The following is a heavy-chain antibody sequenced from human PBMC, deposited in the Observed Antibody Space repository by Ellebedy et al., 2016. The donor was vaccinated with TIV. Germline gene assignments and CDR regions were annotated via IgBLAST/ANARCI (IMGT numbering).Heavy chain of an antibody. Sequence: GGSLRLSCAASGFTVSSNYMSWVRQAPGKGLEWVSVIYSGGSTYYADSVKGRFTISRDNSKNTLYLQMNSLGAEDTAVYYCARDIDGDYSLDYWGQGTLVTVSS. CDR3: ARDIDGDYSLDY. V-gene: IGHV3-53*01. CDR2: IYSGGST. J-gene: IGHJ4*02. CDR1: GFTVSSNY. D-gene: IGHD4-17*01.